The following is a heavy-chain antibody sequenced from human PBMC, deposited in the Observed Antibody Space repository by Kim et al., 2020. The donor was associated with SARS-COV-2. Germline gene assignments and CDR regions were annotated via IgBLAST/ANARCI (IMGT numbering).Heavy chain of an antibody. Sequence: ASVKVSCKASGYTLTTHYMYWVRQAPGQGLEWMGIINPNTDITSYAQKFQDRVTMTRDTSTSTVYMELSSLRSEDTAVYYCARAPIAVAGTGDYWGQGTL. D-gene: IGHD6-19*01. CDR3: ARAPIAVAGTGDY. V-gene: IGHV1-46*01. CDR1: GYTLTTHY. J-gene: IGHJ4*02. CDR2: INPNTDIT.